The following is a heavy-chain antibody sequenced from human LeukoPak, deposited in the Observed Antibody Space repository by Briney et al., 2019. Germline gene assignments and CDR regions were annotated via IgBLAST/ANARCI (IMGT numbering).Heavy chain of an antibody. J-gene: IGHJ4*02. CDR1: GFTFSGSA. D-gene: IGHD4-17*01. CDR3: TRGSKTVTTDFDY. V-gene: IGHV3-73*01. CDR2: IRSKANSYAT. Sequence: PGGSLRLSCAASGFTFSGSAMHWVRQASGKGLEWVGRIRSKANSYATAYAASVKGRFTISRDDSKNTAYLQMNSLKTEDTAVYYGTRGSKTVTTDFDYWGQGTLVTVSS.